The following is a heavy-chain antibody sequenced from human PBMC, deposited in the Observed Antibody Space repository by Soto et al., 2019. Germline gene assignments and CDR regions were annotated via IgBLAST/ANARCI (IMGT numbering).Heavy chain of an antibody. J-gene: IGHJ4*02. V-gene: IGHV4-34*01. CDR2: INHSGST. D-gene: IGHD2-21*01. CDR3: ARRIAYCGGDCYYYFDY. Sequence: PSETLSLTCAVYGVSFSGYYWIWIRQPPGKGLEWIGYINHSGSTNYNPSLKSRVTISVDTSKNQFSLKLSSVTAADTAVYYCARRIAYCGGDCYYYFDYWGQGTLVTVSS. CDR1: GVSFSGYY.